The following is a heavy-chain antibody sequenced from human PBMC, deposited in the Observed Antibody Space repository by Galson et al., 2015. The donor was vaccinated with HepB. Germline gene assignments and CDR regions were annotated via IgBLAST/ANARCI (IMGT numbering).Heavy chain of an antibody. J-gene: IGHJ4*02. V-gene: IGHV3-9*01. D-gene: IGHD1-26*01. CDR2: INWNSGNI. Sequence: SLRLSCAASGFTFNGYAMHWVRQAPGKGLEWVSGINWNSGNIGYADSVKGRFTISRENAKNSLYLQMNSLRTEDTALYYCAKESGGPRSPFDYWGQGTLVTVSS. CDR1: GFTFNGYA. CDR3: AKESGGPRSPFDY.